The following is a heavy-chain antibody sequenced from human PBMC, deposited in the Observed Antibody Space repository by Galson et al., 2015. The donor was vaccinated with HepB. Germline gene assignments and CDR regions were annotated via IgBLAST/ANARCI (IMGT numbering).Heavy chain of an antibody. J-gene: IGHJ6*03. CDR3: AKGSVAAAGTGYYYYYMDV. Sequence: SLRLSCAASGFTFSSYAMSWVRQAPGKGLEWVSAISGSGGSTYYADSVKGRFTISRDNSKNTLYLQMNSLRAEDTAVYYCAKGSVAAAGTGYYYYYMDVWGKGTTVTVSS. V-gene: IGHV3-23*01. D-gene: IGHD6-13*01. CDR1: GFTFSSYA. CDR2: ISGSGGST.